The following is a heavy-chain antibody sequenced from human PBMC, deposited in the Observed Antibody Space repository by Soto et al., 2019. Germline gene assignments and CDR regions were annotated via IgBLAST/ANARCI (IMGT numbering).Heavy chain of an antibody. CDR1: GYTLTNYA. V-gene: IGHV1-18*01. J-gene: IGHJ4*02. CDR2: INTYNGNS. Sequence: QVQLVQSAAEVKKTGASVNVSCKASGYTLTNYAISWVRQAPGQGPEWMGWINTYNGNSNYAQKFQGRVTMTTDTSTNTAYMELRSLASDDTAVYYCARDCTGGSCFCIYWGQGTLVTVSS. CDR3: ARDCTGGSCFCIY. D-gene: IGHD2-15*01.